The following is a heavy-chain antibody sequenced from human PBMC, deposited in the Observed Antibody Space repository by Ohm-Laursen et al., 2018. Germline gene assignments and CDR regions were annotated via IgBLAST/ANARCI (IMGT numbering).Heavy chain of an antibody. D-gene: IGHD6-19*01. CDR3: AKASSAVAGGDFDY. J-gene: IGHJ4*02. V-gene: IGHV3-9*01. CDR1: GFTFDDYA. Sequence: SLRLSCAASGFTFDDYAMHWVRQAPGKGLEWVSGISWNSGSIGYADSVKGRFTISRDNAKNSLYLQMNSLRAEDTALYYCAKASSAVAGGDFDYWGQGTLVTVSS. CDR2: ISWNSGSI.